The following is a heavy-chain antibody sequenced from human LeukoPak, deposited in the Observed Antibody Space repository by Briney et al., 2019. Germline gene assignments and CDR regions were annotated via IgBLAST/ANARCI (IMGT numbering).Heavy chain of an antibody. CDR3: ARTLRLNTPRAFDV. D-gene: IGHD4/OR15-4a*01. J-gene: IGHJ3*01. V-gene: IGHV3-7*05. CDR1: GFTMFSY. Sequence: GGSLRLSCAASGFTMFSYMNWVRQAPGKGLEWVANIHEDGGDKYYVDSVKGRFTISRDNAKNSLYLQMNSLRAEDTALYYCARTLRLNTPRAFDVWGQGTMVTVSS. CDR2: IHEDGGDK.